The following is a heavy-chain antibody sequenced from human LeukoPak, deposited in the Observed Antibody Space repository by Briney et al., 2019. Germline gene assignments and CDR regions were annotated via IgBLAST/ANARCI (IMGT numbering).Heavy chain of an antibody. J-gene: IGHJ4*02. CDR2: VSSANNYI. D-gene: IGHD1-26*01. CDR3: ARDIGGSFYGRPFDY. Sequence: GGSLRLSCAASGFTFSSYSMNWVRQAPGKRLEWVSSVSSANNYIYYTDSVKGRFTISRDNAKNSLYLQMNSLRAEDTAIYYCARDIGGSFYGRPFDYWGQGTLVTVSS. CDR1: GFTFSSYS. V-gene: IGHV3-21*01.